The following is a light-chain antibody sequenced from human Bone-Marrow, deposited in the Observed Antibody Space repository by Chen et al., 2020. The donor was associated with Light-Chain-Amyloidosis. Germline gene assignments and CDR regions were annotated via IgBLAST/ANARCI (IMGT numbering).Light chain of an antibody. J-gene: IGKJ4*01. CDR2: DAS. CDR3: QQYNDWPLT. Sequence: IVLTQSPTTLSLSPGERVTLSCRASQSIGTYLAWYQQKPAQAPRLLIYDASNRATDIPSRFRGSGSGTEFTLTITSLTSEDFALYYCQQYNDWPLTFGGGTKVE. CDR1: QSIGTY. V-gene: IGKV3-11*01.